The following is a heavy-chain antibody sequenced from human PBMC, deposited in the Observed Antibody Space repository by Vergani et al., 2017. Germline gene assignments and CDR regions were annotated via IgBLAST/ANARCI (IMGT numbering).Heavy chain of an antibody. Sequence: QVQLVQSGAEVKKPGASVKVSCKASGYTFTSYGISWVRQAPGQGLEWMGRIIPIFGTANYAQKFQGRVTITADESTSTAYMELSSLRSEDTAVYYCARSMITFGGVIVYFDYWGQGTLVTVSS. J-gene: IGHJ4*02. CDR1: GYTFTSYG. V-gene: IGHV1-69*13. CDR2: IIPIFGTA. CDR3: ARSMITFGGVIVYFDY. D-gene: IGHD3-16*02.